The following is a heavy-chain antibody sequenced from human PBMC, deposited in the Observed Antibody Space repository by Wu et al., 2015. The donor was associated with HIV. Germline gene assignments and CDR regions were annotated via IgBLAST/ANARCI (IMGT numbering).Heavy chain of an antibody. CDR3: ARAKGLADSFDY. V-gene: IGHV1-46*01. Sequence: QVRLIQSGAEVRKPGASVKVSCKASGYTFTHYDINWVRQVPGQGLEWMGVVNPNGGSTTYAQNFKGRISMTRDTSTRIVYMELSSLRFEDTAVYYCARAKGLADSFDYWGQGTLITVS. CDR2: VNPNGGST. J-gene: IGHJ4*02. D-gene: IGHD3/OR15-3a*01. CDR1: GYTFTHYD.